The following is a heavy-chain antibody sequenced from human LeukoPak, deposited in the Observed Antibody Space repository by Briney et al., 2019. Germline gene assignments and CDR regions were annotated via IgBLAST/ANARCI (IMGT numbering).Heavy chain of an antibody. V-gene: IGHV3-48*03. J-gene: IGHJ6*03. CDR1: GFTFSSYE. CDR2: ISSSGSTI. Sequence: GGSLRLSCAASGFTFSSYEMNWVRQAPGKGLEWVSYISSSGSTIYYADSVKGRFTISRDNAKNSLYLQMNSLRAEDMALYYCAKDTHDYFNCMDVWGKGTTVTVSS. CDR3: AKDTHDYFNCMDV.